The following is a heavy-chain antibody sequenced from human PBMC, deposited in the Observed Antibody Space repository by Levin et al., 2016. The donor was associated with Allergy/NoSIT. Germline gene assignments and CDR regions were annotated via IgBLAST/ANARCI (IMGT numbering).Heavy chain of an antibody. J-gene: IGHJ4*02. CDR1: GGSISSYY. V-gene: IGHV4-34*01. Sequence: SETLSLTCTVSGGSISSYYWSWIRQPPGKGLEWIGEINHSGSTNYNPSLKSRVTISVDTSKNQFSLKLSSVTAADTAVYYCARGLWFGELFGFFDYWGQGTLVTVSS. D-gene: IGHD3-10*01. CDR2: INHSGST. CDR3: ARGLWFGELFGFFDY.